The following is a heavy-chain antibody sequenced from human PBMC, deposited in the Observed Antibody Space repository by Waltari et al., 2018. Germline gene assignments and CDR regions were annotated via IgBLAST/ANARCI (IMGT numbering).Heavy chain of an antibody. J-gene: IGHJ6*03. Sequence: QVQLVQSGAEVKKPGSSVKVSCKASGGTFSSYAISWVRQAPGQGLEWMGGIIPILGIANYAQKFQGRVTSTADESTSTAYMELSSLRSEDTAVYYCARREEGTYYYDKNYYYMDVWGKGTTVTVSS. D-gene: IGHD3-22*01. CDR3: ARREEGTYYYDKNYYYMDV. CDR1: GGTFSSYA. V-gene: IGHV1-69*04. CDR2: IIPILGIA.